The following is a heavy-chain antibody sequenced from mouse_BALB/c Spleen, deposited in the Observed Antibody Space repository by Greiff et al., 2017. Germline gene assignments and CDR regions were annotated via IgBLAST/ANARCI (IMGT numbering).Heavy chain of an antibody. Sequence: EVQLVESGGGLVQPGGSRKLSCAASGFTFSSFGMHWVRQAPEKGLEWVAYISSGSSTIYYADTVKGRFTISRDNPKNTLFLQMTSLRSEDTAMYYCARNYGYDYYAMDYWGQGTSVTVSS. CDR3: ARNYGYDYYAMDY. CDR1: GFTFSSFG. V-gene: IGHV5-17*02. CDR2: ISSGSSTI. J-gene: IGHJ4*01. D-gene: IGHD2-2*01.